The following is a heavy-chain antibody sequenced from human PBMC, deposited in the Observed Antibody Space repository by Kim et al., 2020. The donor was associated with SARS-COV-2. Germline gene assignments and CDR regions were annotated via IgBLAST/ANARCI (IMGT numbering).Heavy chain of an antibody. J-gene: IGHJ4*02. Sequence: GGFLRLSCAASGFTFSSYSMNWVRQAPGKGLEWVSYISSSSSTIYYADSVKGRFTISRDNAKNSLYLQMNSLRDEDTAVYYCASRPYDSSGYRFDYWGQGTLVTVSS. CDR1: GFTFSSYS. V-gene: IGHV3-48*02. D-gene: IGHD3-22*01. CDR2: ISSSSSTI. CDR3: ASRPYDSSGYRFDY.